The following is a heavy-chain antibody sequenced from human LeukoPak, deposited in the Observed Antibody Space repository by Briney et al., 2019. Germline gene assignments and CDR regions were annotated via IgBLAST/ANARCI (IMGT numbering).Heavy chain of an antibody. Sequence: GGSLRLSCAASGFTFSSYSMNWVRQAPGKGLEWVSRVNSDGSSTAYADSVKGRFIISRDNAKGTLYLQMNSLTVEDTAVYYCVRDSARYVPDYWGQGTLVTVSS. D-gene: IGHD3-16*02. V-gene: IGHV3-74*01. CDR2: VNSDGSST. CDR1: GFTFSSYS. CDR3: VRDSARYVPDY. J-gene: IGHJ4*02.